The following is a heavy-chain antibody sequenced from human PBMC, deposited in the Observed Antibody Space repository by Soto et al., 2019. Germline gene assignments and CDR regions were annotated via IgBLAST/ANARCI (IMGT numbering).Heavy chain of an antibody. Sequence: SETLSLTCAVYGGSFSGYYWSWIRQPPGKGLEWIGEINHSGSTNYNPSLKSRVTISVDTSKNQFPLKLSSVTAADTAVYYCARVKQLVRYYYYGMDVWGQGTTVTVSS. CDR2: INHSGST. CDR3: ARVKQLVRYYYYGMDV. D-gene: IGHD6-13*01. CDR1: GGSFSGYY. J-gene: IGHJ6*02. V-gene: IGHV4-34*01.